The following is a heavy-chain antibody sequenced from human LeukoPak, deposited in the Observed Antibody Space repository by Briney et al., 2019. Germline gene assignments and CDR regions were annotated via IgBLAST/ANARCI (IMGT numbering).Heavy chain of an antibody. Sequence: SETLSLTCTVSGGSISSGSYYWGWIRQPPGKGLEWIGSIYYSGSTYYNPSLKSRVTISVDTSKNQFSLKLSSVTAADTAVYYCARDWYGSGSYQDYWGQGTLVTVSS. CDR3: ARDWYGSGSYQDY. D-gene: IGHD3-10*01. CDR2: IYYSGST. V-gene: IGHV4-39*07. J-gene: IGHJ4*02. CDR1: GGSISSGSYY.